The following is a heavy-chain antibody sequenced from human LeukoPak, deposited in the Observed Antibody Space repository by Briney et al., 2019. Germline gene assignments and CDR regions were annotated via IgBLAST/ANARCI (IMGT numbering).Heavy chain of an antibody. V-gene: IGHV3-21*01. D-gene: IGHD5-18*01. CDR1: GFTFSSYS. J-gene: IGHJ4*02. CDR3: ARDAGGGYSYGYDFDY. CDR2: ISSSSSYI. Sequence: PGGSLRLSCAASGFTFSSYSMNWVRQAPGKGLEWVSSISSSSSYIYYADSVKGRFTISRGNAKNSLYLQMNSLRAEDTAVYYCARDAGGGYSYGYDFDYWGQGTLVTVSS.